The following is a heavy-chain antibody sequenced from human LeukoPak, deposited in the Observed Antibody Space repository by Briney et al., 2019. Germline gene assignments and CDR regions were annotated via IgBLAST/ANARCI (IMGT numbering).Heavy chain of an antibody. CDR1: GGSISSGGYS. CDR2: IYHSGST. V-gene: IGHV4-30-2*01. Sequence: PSQTLSLTCAVSGGSISSGGYSWSWIRQPPGKGLGWIGYIYHSGSTYYNPSLKSRVTMSVDTSNNQFSLRLTSVTAADTAVYYCARDLSGFDYWGQGTLVTVSS. D-gene: IGHD1-26*01. J-gene: IGHJ4*02. CDR3: ARDLSGFDY.